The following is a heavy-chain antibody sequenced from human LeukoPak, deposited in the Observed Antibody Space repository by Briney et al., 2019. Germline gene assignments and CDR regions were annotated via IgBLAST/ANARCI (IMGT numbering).Heavy chain of an antibody. Sequence: SETLSLTCTVSGASISSTSYYWGWIRQPPGKGLEWIVSTYYRGTTYYNPSLKSRVTISVDTSKNQFSLQLTSVTAADTAVYYCARDWNRYAYWGQGTLVTVSS. CDR1: GASISSTSYY. CDR2: TYYRGTT. D-gene: IGHD1-1*01. J-gene: IGHJ4*02. V-gene: IGHV4-39*07. CDR3: ARDWNRYAY.